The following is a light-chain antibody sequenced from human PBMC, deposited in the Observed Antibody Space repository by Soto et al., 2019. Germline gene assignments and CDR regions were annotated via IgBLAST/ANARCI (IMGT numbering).Light chain of an antibody. V-gene: IGLV1-40*01. CDR3: QSYDSSLSGYV. Sequence: QSVLTQSPSVSGAPGQRVTISCTGSSSDIGAGYDVHWYQQLPGTAPKLLIYGNNNRPSGVPGRFSGSKSGTSASLAITGLQAEDEADYYCQSYDSSLSGYVFGTGTKLTVL. CDR2: GNN. CDR1: SSDIGAGYD. J-gene: IGLJ1*01.